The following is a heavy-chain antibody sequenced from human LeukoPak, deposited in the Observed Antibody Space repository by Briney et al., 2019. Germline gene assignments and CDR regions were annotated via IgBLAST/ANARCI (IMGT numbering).Heavy chain of an antibody. J-gene: IGHJ6*03. Sequence: PGGSLRLSCAASGFTFSSYGIHWVRQAPGKGLEWVAVISYDGSNKYYADSVKGRFTISRDNAKNSLYLQMNSLRAEDTAVYYCAKDRDGDGWDYYYYMDVWGKGTTVTISS. CDR2: ISYDGSNK. D-gene: IGHD5-24*01. CDR3: AKDRDGDGWDYYYYMDV. V-gene: IGHV3-30*18. CDR1: GFTFSSYG.